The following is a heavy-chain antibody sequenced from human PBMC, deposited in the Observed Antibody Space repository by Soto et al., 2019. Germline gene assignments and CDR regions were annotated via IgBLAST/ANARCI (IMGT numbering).Heavy chain of an antibody. V-gene: IGHV1-18*01. CDR2: ISGYNGNT. D-gene: IGHD2-15*01. Sequence: QVQLVQSGAEVKKPGASVKVSCKASGYTFTSYGISWVRQAPGQGLEWMGWISGYNGNTKYAQKPQGRVTMTTDTSTSTAHMELWSLRSVATAVYYFARDLVGPIVDYWGQGPLVTVSS. CDR1: GYTFTSYG. CDR3: ARDLVGPIVDY. J-gene: IGHJ4*02.